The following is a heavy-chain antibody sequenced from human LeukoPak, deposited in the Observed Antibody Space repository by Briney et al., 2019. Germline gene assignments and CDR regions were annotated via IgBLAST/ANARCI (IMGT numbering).Heavy chain of an antibody. D-gene: IGHD3-22*01. V-gene: IGHV3-64*01. CDR1: GFTFSSYA. J-gene: IGHJ6*03. CDR3: ARATPYYDSSGYSIYYYYMDV. CDR2: ISSNGGST. Sequence: GGSLRLSCAAPGFTFSSYAMHWVRQAPGKGLEYVSAISSNGGSTYYANSVKGRFTISRDNSKNTLYLQMGSLRAEDMAVYYCARATPYYDSSGYSIYYYYMDVWGKGTTVTVSS.